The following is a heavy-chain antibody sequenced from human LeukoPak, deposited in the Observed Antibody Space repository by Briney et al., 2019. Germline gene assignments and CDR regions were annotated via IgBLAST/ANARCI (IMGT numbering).Heavy chain of an antibody. V-gene: IGHV4-59*01. D-gene: IGHD1-1*01. CDR1: GGSISNYY. CDR2: IYSSGTT. Sequence: PSETLSLTCTVSGGSISNYYWNWIRQPPGKGLEWIGFIYSSGTTNYNPSLKSRLTISLDTSKNQFSLKLTSMTAADTAVYYCARVRVDWNDSFDYWGQGTLVTVSS. J-gene: IGHJ4*02. CDR3: ARVRVDWNDSFDY.